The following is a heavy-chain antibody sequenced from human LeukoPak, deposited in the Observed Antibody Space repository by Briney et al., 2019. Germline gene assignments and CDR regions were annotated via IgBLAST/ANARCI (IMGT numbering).Heavy chain of an antibody. CDR3: ARDVVGATAFDM. D-gene: IGHD1-26*01. Sequence: GGSLRLSCAASRFTFSAFWVSWVRQAPGKGLEWVAYIKQDGSEKYSVDSVKGRFTISRDNAKNSLYLQMNSLRAADTAVYYCARDVVGATAFDMWGQGTMVTVSS. V-gene: IGHV3-7*01. J-gene: IGHJ3*02. CDR2: IKQDGSEK. CDR1: RFTFSAFW.